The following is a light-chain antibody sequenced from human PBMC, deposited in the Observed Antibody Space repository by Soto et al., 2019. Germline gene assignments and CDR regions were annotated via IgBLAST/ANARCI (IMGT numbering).Light chain of an antibody. J-gene: IGKJ4*01. Sequence: DIQMTQSPSSLSASVGDRVTITCEASQDIGNDLNWYQQKPGKAPKLLIYDASNLETGVPSRFSGSGSGTDFTFTISSLQPEDIATYYCQQYDNLPLTFGGGTKVEIK. CDR3: QQYDNLPLT. CDR1: QDIGND. V-gene: IGKV1-33*01. CDR2: DAS.